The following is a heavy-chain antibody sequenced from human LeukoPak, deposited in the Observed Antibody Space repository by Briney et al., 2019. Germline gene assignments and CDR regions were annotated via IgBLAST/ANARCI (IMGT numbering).Heavy chain of an antibody. J-gene: IGHJ4*01. CDR2: ISYDGGNK. CDR3: AKLLRDVTIYDF. D-gene: IGHD4-23*01. CDR1: GFTFSSYA. V-gene: IGHV3-30*04. Sequence: GGSLRLSCAASGFTFSSYAMHWVRQAPGKGLEWVAVISYDGGNKYYADSVKGRFTISRDNSKNTLYLQMNSLRAEDTAVYYCAKLLRDVTIYDFWGQGALVTVSS.